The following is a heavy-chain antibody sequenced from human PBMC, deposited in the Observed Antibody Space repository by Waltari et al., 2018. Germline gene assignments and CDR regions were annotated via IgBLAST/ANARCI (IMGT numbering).Heavy chain of an antibody. D-gene: IGHD1-1*01. CDR3: GRSINYGFDI. Sequence: VQLVESVVHFVQPGGSLRLSCAASGFTLIGSWMHWVRLVPGKGLECVSHINDDGTTTTYADSVKGRFTISRDDDDNTLYLQRKSLRAEDTAVYYCGRSINYGFDIWGQGTVVTVS. CDR1: GFTLIGSW. V-gene: IGHV3-74*01. J-gene: IGHJ3*02. CDR2: INDDGTTT.